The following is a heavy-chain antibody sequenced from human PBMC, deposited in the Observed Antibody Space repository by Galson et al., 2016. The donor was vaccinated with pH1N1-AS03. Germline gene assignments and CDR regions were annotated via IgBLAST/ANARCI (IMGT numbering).Heavy chain of an antibody. CDR3: ARDPRGPCTSTTCATAYYFGMDV. CDR1: GYTFTGFY. V-gene: IGHV1-2*04. Sequence: SVKVSCKASGYTFTGFYVHWVRQAPGQGLEWMGWIDPNSGVTNYAQKFQAWVTMTRDTSSTTAYMEVSGLKSDDTAVYYCARDPRGPCTSTTCATAYYFGMDVWGQGTTVIVS. D-gene: IGHD2/OR15-2a*01. J-gene: IGHJ6*02. CDR2: IDPNSGVT.